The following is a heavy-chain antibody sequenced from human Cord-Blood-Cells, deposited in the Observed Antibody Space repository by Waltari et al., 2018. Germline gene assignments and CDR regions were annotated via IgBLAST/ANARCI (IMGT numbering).Heavy chain of an antibody. CDR2: INHSGST. CDR1: GGSFSGYY. D-gene: IGHD1-26*01. Sequence: QVQLQQWGAGLLKPSETLSLTCAVYGGSFSGYYWSWIRQPPGKGLEWIGEINHSGSTNYNPSLKSRVTISVDTPKNQFSLTLSSVTAADTAVYYCARGRSWDGAFDIWGQGTMVTDSS. J-gene: IGHJ3*02. CDR3: ARGRSWDGAFDI. V-gene: IGHV4-34*01.